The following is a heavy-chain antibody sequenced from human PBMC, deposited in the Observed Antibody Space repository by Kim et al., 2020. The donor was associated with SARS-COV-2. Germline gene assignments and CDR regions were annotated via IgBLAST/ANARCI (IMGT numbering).Heavy chain of an antibody. J-gene: IGHJ4*02. CDR2: VNAGNGDT. CDR1: GYTFTKYG. CDR3: ARPSFCADGICPYYDY. D-gene: IGHD2-8*01. Sequence: ASVKVPCKASGYTFTKYGVHWVRQAPGQSLEWMGWVNAGNGDTHYSPKFQDRVTITRDTSATTAYMELSSLRSEDTAVYYCARPSFCADGICPYYDYWGQGTLVTVSS. V-gene: IGHV1-3*01.